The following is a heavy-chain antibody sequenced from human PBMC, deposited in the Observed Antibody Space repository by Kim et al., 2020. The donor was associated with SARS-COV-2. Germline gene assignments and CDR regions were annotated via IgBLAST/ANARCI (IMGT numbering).Heavy chain of an antibody. J-gene: IGHJ6*02. V-gene: IGHV3-23*01. CDR3: GKDIWDYSGMDA. Sequence: TYYGDAVKGRITISRDTTMNALYLQMDSLRPGETAIYYCGKDIWDYSGMDAWGQGTTVTVSS. CDR2: T. D-gene: IGHD3-16*01.